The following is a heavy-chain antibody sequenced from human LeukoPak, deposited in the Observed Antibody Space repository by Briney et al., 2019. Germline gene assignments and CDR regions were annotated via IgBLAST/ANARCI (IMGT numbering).Heavy chain of an antibody. J-gene: IGHJ5*02. CDR2: IYYSGST. CDR3: ARVGLDGSGSYGRSWFDP. CDR1: GGSIKSYF. Sequence: SETLSLTCTVSGGSIKSYFWSWIRQPPGKGLEWLGYIYYSGSTNYNPSLKSRVTLSIDTSKNQFSLKLSSVTAADTAVYYCARVGLDGSGSYGRSWFDPWGQGTLVTVSS. D-gene: IGHD3-10*01. V-gene: IGHV4-59*01.